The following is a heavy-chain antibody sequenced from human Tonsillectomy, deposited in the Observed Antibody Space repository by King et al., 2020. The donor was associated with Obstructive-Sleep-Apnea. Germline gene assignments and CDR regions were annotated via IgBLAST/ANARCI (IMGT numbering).Heavy chain of an antibody. Sequence: QLVQSGGGLVQPGGSLRLSCAASGFTFSSFSMNWVRQAPGKGLEWGSYISTISRTIYYADSVKGRFTISRDNAKNSLYLTMNSMRAEDTAVYSCARSIGLSNRRAEVIYWGQGTLVNVSS. CDR2: ISTISRTI. V-gene: IGHV3-48*04. J-gene: IGHJ4*02. CDR3: ARSIGLSNRRAEVIY. D-gene: IGHD2/OR15-2a*01. CDR1: GFTFSSFS.